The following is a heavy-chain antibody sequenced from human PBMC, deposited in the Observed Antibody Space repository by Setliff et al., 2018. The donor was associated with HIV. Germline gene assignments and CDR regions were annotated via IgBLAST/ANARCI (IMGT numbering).Heavy chain of an antibody. CDR3: ARGSRQLTIFGVVFKTNYYFMDV. Sequence: SETLSLTCAVYGGSFSGYYWSWIRQPPGKGLEWIGEISHDRTTNYNPSLKSRVTISVDTSKNQFSLTLNSVTAADTAVYYCARGSRQLTIFGVVFKTNYYFMDVWGKGTAVTV. J-gene: IGHJ6*03. CDR1: GGSFSGYY. CDR2: ISHDRTT. D-gene: IGHD3-3*01. V-gene: IGHV4-34*01.